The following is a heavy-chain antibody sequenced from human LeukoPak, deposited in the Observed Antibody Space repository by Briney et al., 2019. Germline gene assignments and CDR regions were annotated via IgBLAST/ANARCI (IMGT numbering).Heavy chain of an antibody. CDR2: ISYDGSNK. J-gene: IGHJ4*02. CDR1: GFTFSGYP. CDR3: ARETGSAVGSTDFDY. Sequence: GGSLRLSCAASGFTFSGYPIHWVRQAPGKGLEWVAVISYDGSNKYYADSVKGRFTISRDNSKNTLYLQMNSLRAEDTAVYYCARETGSAVGSTDFDYWGQGTLVTVSS. D-gene: IGHD4-17*01. V-gene: IGHV3-30-3*01.